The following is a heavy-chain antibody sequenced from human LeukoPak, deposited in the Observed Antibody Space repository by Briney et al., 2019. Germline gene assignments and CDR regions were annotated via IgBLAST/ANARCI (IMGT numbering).Heavy chain of an antibody. J-gene: IGHJ5*02. CDR1: GYSISSGYY. CDR2: IYHSGST. CDR3: ARGHEAWYYGSGSRWSWYDP. V-gene: IGHV4-38-2*01. Sequence: RPSETLSLTCAVSGYSISSGYYWGWIRQPPGKGLEWIGSIYHSGSTYYNPSLKSRVTISVDTSKNQFSLKLSSVTAADTAVYYCARGHEAWYYGSGSRWSWYDPWGQGTLVTVSS. D-gene: IGHD3-10*01.